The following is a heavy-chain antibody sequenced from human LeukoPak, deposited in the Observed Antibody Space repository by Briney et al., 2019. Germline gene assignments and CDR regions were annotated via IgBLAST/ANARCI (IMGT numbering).Heavy chain of an antibody. CDR3: ASLRLGYCSSTSCYDAFDI. D-gene: IGHD2-2*01. V-gene: IGHV4-34*01. J-gene: IGHJ3*02. Sequence: PSETLSLTCAVYGGSFSGYYWSWIRQPPGKGLEWIGEINHSGSTNYNPSLKSRVTISVDTSKNQFSLKLSSVTAADTAVYYCASLRLGYCSSTSCYDAFDIWGQGTMVTVSS. CDR1: GGSFSGYY. CDR2: INHSGST.